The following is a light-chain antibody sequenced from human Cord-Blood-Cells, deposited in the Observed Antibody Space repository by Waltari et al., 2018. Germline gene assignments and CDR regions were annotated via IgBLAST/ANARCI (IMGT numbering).Light chain of an antibody. Sequence: QSVLTQPPSVSGAPGQRVTISCTGSSSNIGAGYDVHWYQQLPGPAPKLLIYGNSNRPSGVPDRFSCSKSGASASLAITGLQAEDEADYYCQAYDSSLSCVVCGGGTKLTVL. V-gene: IGLV1-40*01. CDR1: SSNIGAGYD. J-gene: IGLJ2*01. CDR2: GNS. CDR3: QAYDSSLSCVV.